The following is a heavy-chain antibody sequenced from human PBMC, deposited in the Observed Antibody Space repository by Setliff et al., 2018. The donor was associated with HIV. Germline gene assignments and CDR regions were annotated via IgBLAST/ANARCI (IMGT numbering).Heavy chain of an antibody. CDR2: INPNSGGT. V-gene: IGHV1-2*02. CDR1: GYTFTGYY. CDR3: ARENLEGYYYYGMDV. Sequence: ASVKVSCKASGYTFTGYYMHWVRQAPGQGLEWMGWINPNSGGTNYAQKFQGRVTMTRDTSISAAYMELSRLRSDDTAVYYCARENLEGYYYYGMDVWGQGTTVTVSS. D-gene: IGHD3-3*01. J-gene: IGHJ6*02.